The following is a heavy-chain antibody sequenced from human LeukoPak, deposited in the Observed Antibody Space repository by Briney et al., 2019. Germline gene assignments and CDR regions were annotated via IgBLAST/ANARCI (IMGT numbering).Heavy chain of an antibody. Sequence: GESLKISCAASGFTFSSYSMNWVRQAPGKGLEWVSSISSSSSYIYYADSVKGRFTISRDNAKNSLYLQMNSLRAEDTVVYSCAKGYYGWGSYGWFDYWGQGTLVTVSS. CDR3: AKGYYGWGSYGWFDY. CDR1: GFTFSSYS. V-gene: IGHV3-21*01. CDR2: ISSSSSYI. D-gene: IGHD3-10*01. J-gene: IGHJ4*02.